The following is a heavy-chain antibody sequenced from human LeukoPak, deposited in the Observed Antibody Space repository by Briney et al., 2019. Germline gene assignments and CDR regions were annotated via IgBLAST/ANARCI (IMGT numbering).Heavy chain of an antibody. Sequence: PGGSLRLSCAASGFTFSSYAMPWVRQAPGKGLEWVAVISYDGSNKYYADSVKGRFTISRDNSKNTLYLQMNSLRAEDTAVYYCARNPKNGELLYPGLTAEVDYWGQGTLVTVSS. CDR1: GFTFSSYA. CDR2: ISYDGSNK. CDR3: ARNPKNGELLYPGLTAEVDY. J-gene: IGHJ4*02. V-gene: IGHV3-30-3*01. D-gene: IGHD1-26*01.